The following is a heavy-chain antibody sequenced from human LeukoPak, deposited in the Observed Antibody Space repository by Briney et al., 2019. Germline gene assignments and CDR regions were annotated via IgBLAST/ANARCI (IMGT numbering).Heavy chain of an antibody. D-gene: IGHD3-22*01. J-gene: IGHJ4*02. V-gene: IGHV3-11*01. CDR3: AKADYYDSSGSNDY. CDR1: GFTFSDYY. Sequence: GGSLRLSCAASGFTFSDYYMSWIRQAPGKGLEWVSYISSSGSTIYYADSVKGRFTISRDNAKNSLYLQMNSLRAEDTALYYCAKADYYDSSGSNDYWGQGTLVTVSS. CDR2: ISSSGSTI.